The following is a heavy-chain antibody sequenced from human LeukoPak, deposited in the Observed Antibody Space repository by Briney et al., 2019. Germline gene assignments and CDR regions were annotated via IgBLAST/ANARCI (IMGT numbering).Heavy chain of an antibody. D-gene: IGHD1-1*01. Sequence: ASVKVSCKVSGYTLTELSMHWVRQAPGKGLEWMGGFDPEDGETIYAQKFQGRGTMTEDTSTDTAYMELSSLRSEDTAVYYCATDRGTTGTTTWFDYWGQGTLVTVSS. CDR1: GYTLTELS. CDR3: ATDRGTTGTTTWFDY. V-gene: IGHV1-24*01. CDR2: FDPEDGET. J-gene: IGHJ4*02.